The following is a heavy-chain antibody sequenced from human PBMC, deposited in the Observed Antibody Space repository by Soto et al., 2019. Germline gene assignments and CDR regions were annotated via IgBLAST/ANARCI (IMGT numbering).Heavy chain of an antibody. CDR1: VYTFSTSG. CDR3: ARAGAAPYYYYGMDV. D-gene: IGHD2-15*01. J-gene: IGHJ6*02. Sequence: QVQLVQSGAEVRKPGASVKVSCKAAVYTFSTSGMSWLRQAPGQGLEWMGWISTYNGDTNDAPKFQDRVTMTSDTSTSTVYMELRSLRSDDTAVYYCARAGAAPYYYYGMDVWGQGTRVTVSS. CDR2: ISTYNGDT. V-gene: IGHV1-18*01.